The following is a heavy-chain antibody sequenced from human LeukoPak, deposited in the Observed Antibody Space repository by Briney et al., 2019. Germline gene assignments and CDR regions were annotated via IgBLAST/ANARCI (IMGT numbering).Heavy chain of an antibody. V-gene: IGHV3-48*03. CDR2: ISSGVTTI. CDR1: GFTFSLFE. J-gene: IGHJ4*02. D-gene: IGHD5-12*01. CDR3: AKDLRRGWVSY. Sequence: GGSLRLSCAASGFTFSLFEMNWVRQAPGKGLEWVSYISSGVTTIHYADSVKGRFAISRDNAKNSLYLQMNSLRVEDTGVYYCAKDLRRGWVSYWGQGTLVIVSS.